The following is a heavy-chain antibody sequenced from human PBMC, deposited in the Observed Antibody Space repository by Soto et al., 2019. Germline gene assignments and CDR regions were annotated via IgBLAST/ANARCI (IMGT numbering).Heavy chain of an antibody. Sequence: QVQLVESGGGVVQPGRSLRLSCAASGFTFSSYAMHWVRQAPGKGLEWVAVISYDGSNKYYADSVKGRFTISRDNSKNTRYLQMNSLRVGDAGGYYCARAGGYRSGWYTWFDPWGQGTLVTVSS. CDR2: ISYDGSNK. D-gene: IGHD6-19*01. CDR1: GFTFSSYA. CDR3: ARAGGYRSGWYTWFDP. J-gene: IGHJ5*02. V-gene: IGHV3-30-3*01.